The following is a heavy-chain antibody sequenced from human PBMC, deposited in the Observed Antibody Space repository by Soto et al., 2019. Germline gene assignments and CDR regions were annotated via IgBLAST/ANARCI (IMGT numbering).Heavy chain of an antibody. CDR3: ARSPAAPGAHIDY. CDR1: GGSISGSY. J-gene: IGHJ4*02. CDR2: VYYTGST. D-gene: IGHD6-13*01. V-gene: IGHV4-59*01. Sequence: KTSETLSLTCSVSGGSISGSYWSWIRQSPGKGLEWLGYVYYTGSTNYSPSLRSRVSISVDTSKNEFSLRLGSVTAADTAVYFCARSPAAPGAHIDYWGQGTQVTVSS.